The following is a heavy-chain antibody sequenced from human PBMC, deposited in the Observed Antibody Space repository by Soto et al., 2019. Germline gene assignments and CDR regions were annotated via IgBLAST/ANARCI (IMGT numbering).Heavy chain of an antibody. V-gene: IGHV3-7*03. J-gene: IGHJ6*02. Sequence: GSLRLSCAASGFTFSSYWMSWVRQAPGKGLEWVANIKQDGSEKYYVDSVKGRFTISRDNAKNSLYLQMNSLRAEDTAVYYCARDLGCCCGWDWGGGYYYGMDVWGQGTTVTVSS. CDR3: ARDLGCCCGWDWGGGYYYGMDV. CDR2: IKQDGSEK. CDR1: GFTFSSYW. D-gene: IGHD6-19*01.